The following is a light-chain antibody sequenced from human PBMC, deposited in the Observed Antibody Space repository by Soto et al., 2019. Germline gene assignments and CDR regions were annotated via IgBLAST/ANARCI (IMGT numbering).Light chain of an antibody. Sequence: IQITQSPSTLSASVLDIFTITCRASQSISSWLAWYQQKPGKAPKLLIYKASNLESGVPSRFSGGETGTEFTLTISSLQPDDFATYYCQQYNTYSRTFGQGTKVDIK. CDR3: QQYNTYSRT. V-gene: IGKV1-5*03. J-gene: IGKJ1*01. CDR2: KAS. CDR1: QSISSW.